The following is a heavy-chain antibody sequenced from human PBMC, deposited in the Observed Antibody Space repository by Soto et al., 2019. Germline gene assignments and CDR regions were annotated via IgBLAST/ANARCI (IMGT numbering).Heavy chain of an antibody. Sequence: GGSLRLSCAASGFTFSSYSMSWVRQAPGKGLEWVSGFRTGGDDGTTYYADSVKGRSTISRDNSKNTLFLQMNSLRAEDTAIYYCAKKVNSGPGSQYFDYWGQGTLVTVSS. J-gene: IGHJ4*02. V-gene: IGHV3-23*01. CDR3: AKKVNSGPGSQYFDY. CDR2: FRTGGDDGTT. D-gene: IGHD3-10*01. CDR1: GFTFSSYS.